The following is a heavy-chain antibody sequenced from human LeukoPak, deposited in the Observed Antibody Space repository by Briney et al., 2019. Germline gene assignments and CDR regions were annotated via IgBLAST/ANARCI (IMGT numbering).Heavy chain of an antibody. CDR2: LYIDGNT. CDR3: AGDQWLALQH. J-gene: IGHJ1*01. V-gene: IGHV3-53*01. Sequence: GGSLRLSYAASGFTVSNNYMSWVRQAPGKGLEWVSVLYIDGNTYYADSVKGRFTISRDNSKNTLYLQMSSLRAEDTAVYYCAGDQWLALQHWGQGTLVTVSS. CDR1: GFTVSNNY. D-gene: IGHD6-19*01.